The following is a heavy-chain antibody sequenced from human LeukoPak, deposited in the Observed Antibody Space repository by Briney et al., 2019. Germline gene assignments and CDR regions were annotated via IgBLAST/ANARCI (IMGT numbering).Heavy chain of an antibody. CDR1: GFTFSSYA. CDR3: AKSRSGTYYIPDFDY. CDR2: ISKSGVST. V-gene: IGHV3-23*01. D-gene: IGHD3-10*01. Sequence: PGGSLRLSCAASGFTFSSYAMTWVPQAPGKGLEWVSGISKSGVSTDYADSVKGRFTISRDNSKNTLYLQMNSLRAEDTAVCYCAKSRSGTYYIPDFDYCGQGTLVTVSS. J-gene: IGHJ4*02.